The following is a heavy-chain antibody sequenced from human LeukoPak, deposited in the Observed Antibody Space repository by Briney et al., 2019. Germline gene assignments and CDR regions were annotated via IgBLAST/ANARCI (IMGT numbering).Heavy chain of an antibody. J-gene: IGHJ4*02. V-gene: IGHV4-34*01. Sequence: SETLSLTCAVYGGSFSGRYWSWIRQPPGKGLEWIGEINHSGSTNYDPSLESRVTISVDTSKNHFSLRLSSVTAADTAVYYCASGQYYDLWSGYYVDWGQGTLVTVSA. CDR3: ASGQYYDLWSGYYVD. CDR2: INHSGST. D-gene: IGHD3-3*01. CDR1: GGSFSGRY.